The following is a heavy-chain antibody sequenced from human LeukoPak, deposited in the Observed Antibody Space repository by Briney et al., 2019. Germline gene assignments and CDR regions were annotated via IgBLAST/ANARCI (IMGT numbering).Heavy chain of an antibody. J-gene: IGHJ5*02. CDR2: IKQDGSEK. V-gene: IGHV3-7*01. Sequence: GGSLRLSCAASGFTFSSYWMSWVRQAPGKGLEWVANIKQDGSEKYYVDSVKGRFTISRDNAKNSLYLQMNSLRAEDTAVYYCARWYCSGGSCYSSMYWFDPWGQGTLVTVS. CDR1: GFTFSSYW. CDR3: ARWYCSGGSCYSSMYWFDP. D-gene: IGHD2-15*01.